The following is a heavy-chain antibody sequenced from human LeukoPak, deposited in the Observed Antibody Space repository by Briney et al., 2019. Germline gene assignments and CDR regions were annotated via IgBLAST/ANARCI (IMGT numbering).Heavy chain of an antibody. CDR1: GDSISSGNYY. V-gene: IGHV4-39*07. CDR2: IYYTGST. Sequence: SETLSLTCTVSGDSISSGNYYWGWVRQPPGKGLEWIGSIYYTGSTYQNPSHKSRVTISVDTSKNQFSLKLSSVTAADTAVYYCARAKHYFDYWGQGTLVTVSS. J-gene: IGHJ4*02. CDR3: ARAKHYFDY.